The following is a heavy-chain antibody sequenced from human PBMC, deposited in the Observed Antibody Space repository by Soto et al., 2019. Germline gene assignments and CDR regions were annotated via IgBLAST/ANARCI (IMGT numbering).Heavy chain of an antibody. V-gene: IGHV4-30-4*01. D-gene: IGHD2-8*01. CDR3: AGFGVGDRDDK. Sequence: QVRLQESGPGVVKASQTLSLTCSVSGSYITSGDYHWTWIRQAPGKGLEWIGDISHSATTYYRPALKRRIISSSDISMNQCSRRLNSVTAADTAVYFCAGFGVGDRDDKWGQGTLVTVSS. J-gene: IGHJ4*02. CDR1: GSYITSGDYH. CDR2: ISHSATT.